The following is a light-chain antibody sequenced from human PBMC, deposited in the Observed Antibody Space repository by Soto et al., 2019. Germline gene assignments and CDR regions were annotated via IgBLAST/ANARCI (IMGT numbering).Light chain of an antibody. CDR3: MQALQTPLT. Sequence: DIVITQSPLSLPVTPGEPASISCRSSQSLLHGNGYNYLDWYLQKPGQSPQLLIYLGSNRASGVSDRFSGSGSGTDFTLKISRVEAEDVGVYYFMQALQTPLTFGGGTKVEIK. J-gene: IGKJ4*01. V-gene: IGKV2-28*01. CDR1: QSLLHGNGYNY. CDR2: LGS.